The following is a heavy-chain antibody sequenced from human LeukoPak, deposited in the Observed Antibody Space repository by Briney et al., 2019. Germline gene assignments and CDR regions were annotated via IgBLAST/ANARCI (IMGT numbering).Heavy chain of an antibody. CDR3: ARLPDYDFWSGSYYVFDY. J-gene: IGHJ4*02. V-gene: IGHV1-46*01. CDR2: INPSGGST. D-gene: IGHD3-3*01. CDR1: GYTFTSYY. Sequence: ASVKVSCKASGYTFTSYYMHWVRQAPGQGLEWMGIINPSGGSTSYAQKFQGRVTMTRDTSTSTVYMELSSLRSEDTAVCYCARLPDYDFWSGSYYVFDYWGQGTLVTVSS.